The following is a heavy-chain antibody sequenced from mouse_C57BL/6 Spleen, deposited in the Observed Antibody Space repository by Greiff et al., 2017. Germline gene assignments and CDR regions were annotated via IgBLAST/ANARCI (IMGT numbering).Heavy chain of an antibody. CDR3: AGLSGTAY. Sequence: VQLVESGPGLVQPSQSLSISCTASGFSLTSYGVHWVRQSPGKGLEWLGVIWSGGSTDYNAAFISRLSISKDKSKRQVIFKMNSLQADDTAIYYCAGLSGTAYWGQGTLVTVSA. V-gene: IGHV2-2*01. D-gene: IGHD4-1*01. CDR1: GFSLTSYG. J-gene: IGHJ3*01. CDR2: IWSGGST.